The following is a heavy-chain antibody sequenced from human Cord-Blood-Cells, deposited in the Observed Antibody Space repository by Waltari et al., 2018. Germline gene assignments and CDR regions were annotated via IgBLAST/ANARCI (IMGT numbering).Heavy chain of an antibody. V-gene: IGHV4-4*07. J-gene: IGHJ6*03. Sequence: QVQLQESAPGQAKPSERHAPTCTVSVASTSRYYWTCLRQPAGRGLEWIGRIYTSGSTNYNPSLKSRVTMSVDTSKNQFSLKLSSVTAADTAVYYCAREEDLYNYDYMDVWGKGTTVTVSS. CDR1: VASTSRYY. CDR2: IYTSGST. CDR3: AREEDLYNYDYMDV. D-gene: IGHD3-16*01.